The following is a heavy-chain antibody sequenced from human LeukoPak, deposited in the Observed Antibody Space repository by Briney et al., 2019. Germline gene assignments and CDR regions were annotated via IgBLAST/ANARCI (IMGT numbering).Heavy chain of an antibody. CDR2: ISSSSSTI. J-gene: IGHJ4*02. D-gene: IGHD1-26*01. CDR1: GFTFSSYS. CDR3: ARAGGMGAIPFDY. Sequence: GGSLRHSCAASGFTFSSYSMNWVRQAPGKGLEWVSYISSSSSTIYYADSVKGRFTISRDNAKNSLYLQMNSLRAEDTAVYYCARAGGMGAIPFDYWGQGTLVTVSS. V-gene: IGHV3-48*01.